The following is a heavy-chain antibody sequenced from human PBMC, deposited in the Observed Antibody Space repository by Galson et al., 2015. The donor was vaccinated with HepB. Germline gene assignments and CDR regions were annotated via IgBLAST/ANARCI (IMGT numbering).Heavy chain of an antibody. V-gene: IGHV3-21*01. Sequence: SLRLSCAASGFTFSSYSMNWVRQAPGKGLEWVSSISSSSSSYIYYADSVKGRFTISRDNAKNSLHLQMNSLRAEDTAVYYCAKVLTSSSWYQGAFDIWGQGTMVTVSS. CDR1: GFTFSSYS. J-gene: IGHJ3*02. D-gene: IGHD6-13*01. CDR2: ISSSSSSYI. CDR3: AKVLTSSSWYQGAFDI.